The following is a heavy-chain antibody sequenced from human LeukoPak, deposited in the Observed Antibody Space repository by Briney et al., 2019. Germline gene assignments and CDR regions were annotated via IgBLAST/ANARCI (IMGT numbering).Heavy chain of an antibody. CDR1: GLRFSTYG. CDR3: ARDQAIAAAGCDY. J-gene: IGHJ4*02. Sequence: GGSLRLSCAASGLRFSTYGMHWVRQAPGKGLEWVAYIRHDGTNEHYADSVRGRFTISRDNAKNSLYLQMNSLRAEDTAVYYCARDQAIAAAGCDYWGQGTLVTVSS. V-gene: IGHV3-30*02. CDR2: IRHDGTNE. D-gene: IGHD6-13*01.